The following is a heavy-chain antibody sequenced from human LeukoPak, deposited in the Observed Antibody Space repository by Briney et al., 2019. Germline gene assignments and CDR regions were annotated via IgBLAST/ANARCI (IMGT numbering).Heavy chain of an antibody. D-gene: IGHD3-16*01. CDR2: INRDGSST. V-gene: IGHV3-74*01. Sequence: GGSLRLSCAASGFTFSTYWMHWVRQAPGKGLVWVSRINRDGSSTSYADSVKGRFTISRDNSKNTLYLQMNSLRAEDTAVYYCARDWGKGDYWGQGTLVTVSS. J-gene: IGHJ4*02. CDR1: GFTFSTYW. CDR3: ARDWGKGDY.